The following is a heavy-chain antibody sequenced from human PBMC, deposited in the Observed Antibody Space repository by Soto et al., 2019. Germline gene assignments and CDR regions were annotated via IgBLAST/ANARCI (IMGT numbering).Heavy chain of an antibody. CDR2: IYWDDDK. Sequence: QITLKESGPTLVKPTQTLTLTCTFSGFSLSTSGVGVGWIRQPPGKALEWLALIYWDDDKRYSPSLTSRLTVTKDTSKNQVVLEMTNMDPVDTGTYYCAHRLCDSSCDWDVGYFAQWGQGTPVIVSS. V-gene: IGHV2-5*02. CDR1: GFSLSTSGVG. CDR3: AHRLCDSSCDWDVGYFAQ. J-gene: IGHJ4*02. D-gene: IGHD6-6*01.